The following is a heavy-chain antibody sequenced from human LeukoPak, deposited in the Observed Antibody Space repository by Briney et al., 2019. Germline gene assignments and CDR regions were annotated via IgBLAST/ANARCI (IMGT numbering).Heavy chain of an antibody. J-gene: IGHJ3*02. CDR1: GGSISSYY. CDR2: IYTRGST. V-gene: IGHV4-4*07. CDR3: ARDRGYYDSSGYYLGNDAFDI. D-gene: IGHD3-22*01. Sequence: PSETLSLTCTVSGGSISSYYWSWIRQPAGKGLEWIGRIYTRGSTNYNPSLKSRVTMSVGTSKNQFSLKLSSVTAADTAVYYCARDRGYYDSSGYYLGNDAFDIWGQGTMVTVSS.